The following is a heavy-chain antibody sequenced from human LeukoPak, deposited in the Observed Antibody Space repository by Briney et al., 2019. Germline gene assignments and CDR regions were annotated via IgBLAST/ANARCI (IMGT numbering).Heavy chain of an antibody. CDR3: ARGYYDFWSGPGWFDP. Sequence: PSETLSLTCAVYGGSFSGYYWSWIRQPPGKGLEWIGEINHSGSTNYNPSLKSRVTISVDTSKNQFSLKLSSVTAADTAVYYCARGYYDFWSGPGWFDPWGQGTLVTVSS. CDR2: INHSGST. J-gene: IGHJ5*02. D-gene: IGHD3-3*01. V-gene: IGHV4-34*01. CDR1: GGSFSGYY.